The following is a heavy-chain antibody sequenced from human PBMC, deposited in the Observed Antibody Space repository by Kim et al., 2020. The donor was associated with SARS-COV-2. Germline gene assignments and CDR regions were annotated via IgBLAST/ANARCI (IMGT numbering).Heavy chain of an antibody. J-gene: IGHJ4*02. D-gene: IGHD2-15*01. Sequence: KGRFTISRNNAKNSLYLQMNSLRAEDTAVYYCARGWGYCSGGSCYLPLDYWGQGTLVTVSS. CDR3: ARGWGYCSGGSCYLPLDY. V-gene: IGHV3-11*06.